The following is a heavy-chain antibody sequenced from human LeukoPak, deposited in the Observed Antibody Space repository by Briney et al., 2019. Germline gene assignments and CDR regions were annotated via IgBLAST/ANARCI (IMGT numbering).Heavy chain of an antibody. Sequence: PSETLSLTCTVSGVSISSFCWSWIRQPATKGLEWIGRVCNSGNTNYNSSLRSRVIMSIDTSKNQLSLDLSSVTAADTAVYHCARGEAVPAAMGDLFDYWGQGSLVTVSS. CDR1: GVSISSFC. CDR2: VCNSGNT. CDR3: ARGEAVPAAMGDLFDY. V-gene: IGHV4-4*07. J-gene: IGHJ4*02. D-gene: IGHD2-2*01.